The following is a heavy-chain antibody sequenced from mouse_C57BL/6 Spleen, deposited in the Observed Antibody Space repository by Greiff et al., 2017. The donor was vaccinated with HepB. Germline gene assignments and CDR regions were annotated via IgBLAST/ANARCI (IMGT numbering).Heavy chain of an antibody. CDR1: GFTFNTYA. J-gene: IGHJ1*03. CDR3: VRDGRFVTTVVDWYFDV. Sequence: EVQVVESGGGLVQPKGSLKLSCAASGFTFNTYAMHWVRQAPGKGLEWVARIRSKSSNYATYYADSVKDRFTISRDDSQSMLYLQMNNLKTEDTAMYYCVRDGRFVTTVVDWYFDVWGTGTTVTVSS. D-gene: IGHD1-1*01. V-gene: IGHV10-3*01. CDR2: IRSKSSNYAT.